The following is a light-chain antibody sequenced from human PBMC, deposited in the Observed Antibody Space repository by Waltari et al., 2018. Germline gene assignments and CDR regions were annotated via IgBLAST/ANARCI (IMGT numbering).Light chain of an antibody. CDR3: GSWDSSLGIGV. V-gene: IGLV1-51*01. J-gene: IGLJ3*02. CDR2: EVN. CDR1: TPNIGNNY. Sequence: QSVLTQAPSVSAAPGQTVTISCSGTTPNIGNNYVSWYQQLPGAAPKIVIYEVNRGPSGIPDRVSGSKSGASATLGITGLQTGDEADYYCGSWDSSLGIGVLGGGTRLTVL.